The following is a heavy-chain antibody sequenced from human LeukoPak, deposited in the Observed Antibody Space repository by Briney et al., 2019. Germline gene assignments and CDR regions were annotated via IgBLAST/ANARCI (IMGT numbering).Heavy chain of an antibody. CDR1: GFTFSSYA. CDR3: AKAHERYYLDY. J-gene: IGHJ4*02. CDR2: VTGSGATT. V-gene: IGHV3-23*01. Sequence: GGSLRLSCAASGFTFSSYAMSWVRQAPGKGLEWVSTVTGSGATTYYADSVKGRFTISRDNSKNTLYLQMNSLRAEDTAVYYCAKAHERYYLDYWGQGTLVAVPP.